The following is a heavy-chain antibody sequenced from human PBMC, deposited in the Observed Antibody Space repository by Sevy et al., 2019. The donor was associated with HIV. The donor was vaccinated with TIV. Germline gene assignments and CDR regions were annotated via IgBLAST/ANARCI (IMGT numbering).Heavy chain of an antibody. J-gene: IGHJ3*01. Sequence: GGSLRLSCAASGFTFSSYGMHWVRQAPGKGLEWVAVIWYDGSNKYYADSVKGRFTISRDNSKNTLYLQMNSLRAEDTSGYYGAGAACSGGSCYPLNAFDFWGQGTMVTVSS. CDR1: GFTFSSYG. CDR3: AGAACSGGSCYPLNAFDF. V-gene: IGHV3-33*01. D-gene: IGHD2-15*01. CDR2: IWYDGSNK.